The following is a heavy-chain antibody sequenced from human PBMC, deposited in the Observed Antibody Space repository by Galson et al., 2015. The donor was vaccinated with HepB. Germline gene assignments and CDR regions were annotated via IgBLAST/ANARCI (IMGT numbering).Heavy chain of an antibody. V-gene: IGHV1-18*04. CDR2: ISAYNGNT. CDR3: AREGGYSYGYVPDY. CDR1: GYTFTGYY. D-gene: IGHD5-18*01. Sequence: SVKVSCKASGYTFTGYYMHWVRQAPGQGLEWMGWISAYNGNTNYAQKLQGRVTMTTDTSTSTAYMELRSLRSDDTAVYYCAREGGYSYGYVPDYWGRGTLVTVSS. J-gene: IGHJ4*02.